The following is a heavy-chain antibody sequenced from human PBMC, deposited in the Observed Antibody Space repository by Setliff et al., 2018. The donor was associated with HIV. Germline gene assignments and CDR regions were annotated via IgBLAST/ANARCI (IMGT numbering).Heavy chain of an antibody. D-gene: IGHD3-22*01. J-gene: IGHJ6*02. CDR2: IYYGRRA. CDR3: ARDFTYDNRGSLTRFAMDV. V-gene: IGHV4-59*01. Sequence: SETLSLTCSVSGGSITSYSWNWIRHVPGKEVEWIGNIYYGRRANHKPSLKSRVTISADWHRNQFSLELRSVAAADTAVYYCARDFTYDNRGSLTRFAMDVWGQGITVTVSS. CDR1: GGSITSYS.